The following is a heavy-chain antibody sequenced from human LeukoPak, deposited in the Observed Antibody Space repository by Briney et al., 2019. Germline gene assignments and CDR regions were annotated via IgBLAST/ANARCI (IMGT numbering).Heavy chain of an antibody. CDR3: ARNPHPHCSGVHSPCDS. CDR2: IRSCIPNAAP. V-gene: IGHV3-49*03. J-gene: IGHJ4*02. D-gene: IGHD2-15*01. Sequence: PRRSLRLSCTTSGFTFGDYGMSWFRQAPGKGLEWVSFIRSCIPNAAPDYAASVRGRFAISRHDSQSIAYLQMNSLRTEDTGVYYCARNPHPHCSGVHSPCDSWGQGTLVT. CDR1: GFTFGDYG.